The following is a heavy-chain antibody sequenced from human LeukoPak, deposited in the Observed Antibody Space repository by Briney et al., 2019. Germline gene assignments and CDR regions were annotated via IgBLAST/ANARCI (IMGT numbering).Heavy chain of an antibody. V-gene: IGHV3-9*01. CDR3: VKSFYASPPAGMDV. Sequence: GGSLRLSCAASGFTFDDYAMHWVRQTPGKGLEWVSTISWKSDIIGYADSVKGRFTISRDNAKSSLYLQMNSLRVEDTALYYCVKSFYASPPAGMDVWGQGTTVTVSS. CDR1: GFTFDDYA. D-gene: IGHD2-2*01. J-gene: IGHJ6*02. CDR2: ISWKSDII.